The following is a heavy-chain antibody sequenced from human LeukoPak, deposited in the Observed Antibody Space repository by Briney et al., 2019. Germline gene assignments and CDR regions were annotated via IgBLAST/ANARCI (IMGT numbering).Heavy chain of an antibody. D-gene: IGHD1-26*01. CDR2: MKSDGNIT. J-gene: IGHJ4*02. V-gene: IGHV3-74*01. CDR3: ARDLSYSGIDY. Sequence: GGSLRLSCAASGFTFRYYWMHWVRQSTGKGLMWVSRMKSDGNITEYADSEKRRFTISRDNAKKTLYMQMNSLRAEATAVYYCARDLSYSGIDYWGQGTLVTVSS. CDR1: GFTFRYYW.